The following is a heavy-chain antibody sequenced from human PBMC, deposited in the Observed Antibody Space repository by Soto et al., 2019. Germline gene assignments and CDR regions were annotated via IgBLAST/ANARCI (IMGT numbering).Heavy chain of an antibody. CDR2: ISAYNGNT. J-gene: IGHJ6*02. D-gene: IGHD3-10*01. CDR1: GYTFTSYG. V-gene: IGHV1-18*04. Sequence: ASVKVSCKASGYTFTSYGISWVRQAPGQGLEWMGWISAYNGNTNYAQKLQGRVTMTTDTSTSTAYMELRSLRSDDTAVYYCVREACTMVRGVIINYYGMDVWGQGTTVTVSS. CDR3: VREACTMVRGVIINYYGMDV.